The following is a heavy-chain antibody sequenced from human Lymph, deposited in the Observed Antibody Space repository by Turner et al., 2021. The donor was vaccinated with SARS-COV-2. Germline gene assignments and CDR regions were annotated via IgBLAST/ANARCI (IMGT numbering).Heavy chain of an antibody. CDR3: ARVLPYGDYFDY. D-gene: IGHD4-17*01. V-gene: IGHV3-53*01. CDR1: GFIVSSNY. J-gene: IGHJ4*02. CDR2: IYSGGST. Sequence: EVQLVGSGGGLIQPGGSLRRSCAASGFIVSSNYMSWVRQAPGKWLEWVSIIYSGGSTYYADSVNGRFTISRDNAKNTLYLQMNSLRAEDTAVYYCARVLPYGDYFDYWGQGTLVTVSS.